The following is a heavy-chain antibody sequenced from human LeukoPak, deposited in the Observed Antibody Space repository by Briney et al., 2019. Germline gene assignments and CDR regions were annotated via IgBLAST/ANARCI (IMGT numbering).Heavy chain of an antibody. CDR2: ISGSGGST. V-gene: IGHV3-23*01. Sequence: GGSLRPSCAASGFTFSSYAMSWVRQAPGKGLEWVSAISGSGGSTYYADSVKGRFTISRDNSKNTLYLQMNSLRAEDTAVYYCAKGAPYYYGSGSPHDYFDYWGQGTLVTVSS. J-gene: IGHJ4*02. CDR1: GFTFSSYA. CDR3: AKGAPYYYGSGSPHDYFDY. D-gene: IGHD3-10*01.